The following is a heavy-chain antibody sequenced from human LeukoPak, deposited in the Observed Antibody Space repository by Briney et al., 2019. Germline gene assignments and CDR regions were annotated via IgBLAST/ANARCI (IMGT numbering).Heavy chain of an antibody. V-gene: IGHV4-38-2*02. J-gene: IGHJ4*02. D-gene: IGHD1-26*01. CDR3: VRRSGSYKIADYFDY. CDR2: IHHSGST. CDR1: DYSITSGYY. Sequence: SETLSLTCTVSDYSITSGYYWDWIRQPPGKGLEWIGSIHHSGSTDYNPSLKSRVIMSVDTSKNQFSLNIRSVTAADTALYYCVRRSGSYKIADYFDYWAREPKSPSPQ.